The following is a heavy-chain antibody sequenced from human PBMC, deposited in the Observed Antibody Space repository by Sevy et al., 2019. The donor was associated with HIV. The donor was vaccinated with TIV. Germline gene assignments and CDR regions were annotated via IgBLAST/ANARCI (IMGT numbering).Heavy chain of an antibody. D-gene: IGHD3-22*01. CDR3: AITKDYYDNSGPPFDY. CDR1: GYTLTKLA. CDR2: FDPEDGET. J-gene: IGHJ4*02. V-gene: IGHV1-24*01. Sequence: ASVKVSCKVSGYTLTKLAMHWVRQAPGKGLEWMGTFDPEDGETIYPQKFQGRVTMTEDTSIDTAYMELSSLRSEDTAAFYCAITKDYYDNSGPPFDYWGQGTLVTVSS.